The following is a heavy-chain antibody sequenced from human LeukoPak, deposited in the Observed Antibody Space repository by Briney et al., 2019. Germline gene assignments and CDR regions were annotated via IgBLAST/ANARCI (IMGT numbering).Heavy chain of an antibody. D-gene: IGHD3-10*01. CDR3: AKDMRITMVRGVICDY. V-gene: IGHV3-23*01. Sequence: GGSLRLSCAASGFTFSSYAMSWVRQAPGKGLEWVSSISGSGGSTYYADSVKGRFTISRDNSKNTLYLQMSSLRAEDTAVYYCAKDMRITMVRGVICDYWGQGTLVTVSS. J-gene: IGHJ4*02. CDR1: GFTFSSYA. CDR2: ISGSGGST.